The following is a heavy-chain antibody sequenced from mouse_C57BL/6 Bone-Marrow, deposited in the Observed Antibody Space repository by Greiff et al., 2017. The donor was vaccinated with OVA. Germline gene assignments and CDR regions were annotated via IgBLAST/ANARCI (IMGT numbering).Heavy chain of an antibody. V-gene: IGHV1-19*01. CDR1: GYTFTDYY. Sequence: EVQLQQSGPVLVKPGASVKMSCKASGYTFTDYYMNWVKQSHGKSLEWIGVINPYNGGTSYNQKFKGKATLTVDKSSSTAYMELNSLTSEDSAVYYCARWYYGSSYGYFDVWGTGTTVTVSS. J-gene: IGHJ1*03. D-gene: IGHD1-1*01. CDR3: ARWYYGSSYGYFDV. CDR2: INPYNGGT.